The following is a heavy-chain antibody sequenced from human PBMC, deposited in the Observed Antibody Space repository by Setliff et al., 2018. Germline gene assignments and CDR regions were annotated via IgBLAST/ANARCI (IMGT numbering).Heavy chain of an antibody. Sequence: SETLSLTCTVSGDSINSRTNYWSWIRQPAGKGPEWIGHIYASWSTNYNPSLKSRVTISLDTSKNHVSLNLSSVTAADTAVYYCARGTFDTSGYFPYPIGYWGQGTLVTVSS. D-gene: IGHD3-22*01. CDR1: GDSINSRTNY. V-gene: IGHV4-61*09. J-gene: IGHJ4*02. CDR3: ARGTFDTSGYFPYPIGY. CDR2: IYASWST.